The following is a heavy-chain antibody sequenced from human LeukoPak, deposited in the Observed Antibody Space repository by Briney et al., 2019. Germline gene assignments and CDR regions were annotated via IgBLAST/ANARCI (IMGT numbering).Heavy chain of an antibody. CDR2: IDARSGIV. CDR3: ARTYDFGRGPPGDAFDN. V-gene: IGHV3-48*01. J-gene: IGHJ3*02. CDR1: GFSFSMFG. D-gene: IGHD3-3*01. Sequence: GGSLRLSCAASGFSFSMFGMNWVRQAPGKGLEWVSYIDARSGIVYYADSVQGRFTISRDDAKDSVFLQMNSLRVDDTAVYYCARTYDFGRGPPGDAFDNWGQGTLVTVPS.